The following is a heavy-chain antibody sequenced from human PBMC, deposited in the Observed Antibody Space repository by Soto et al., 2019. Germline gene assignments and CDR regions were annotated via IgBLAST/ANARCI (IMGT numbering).Heavy chain of an antibody. Sequence: EVQLVESGGGLVKPGGSLRLSCAASGFTFSNAWMSWVRQAPGKGLEWVGRIKSKTDGGTTDYAAPVKGRFTISRDDSKNTLYLQMNSLKTEDTAVYYCTTEGIVVVVAATHDYWGQGTLVTVSS. V-gene: IGHV3-15*01. CDR2: IKSKTDGGTT. J-gene: IGHJ4*02. CDR1: GFTFSNAW. D-gene: IGHD2-15*01. CDR3: TTEGIVVVVAATHDY.